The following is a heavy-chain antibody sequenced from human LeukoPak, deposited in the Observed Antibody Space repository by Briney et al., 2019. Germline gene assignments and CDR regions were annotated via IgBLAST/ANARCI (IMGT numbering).Heavy chain of an antibody. V-gene: IGHV1-2*06. J-gene: IGHJ4*02. D-gene: IGHD3-22*01. Sequence: ASVKVSCKASGYTFTSYYMHWVRQAPGQGLEWMGRINPNSGGTNYAQKFQGRVTMTKDTSISTAYMELSRLRSDDTAVYYCARDPAPKYSSGYDFDYWGQGTLVSVSS. CDR3: ARDPAPKYSSGYDFDY. CDR2: INPNSGGT. CDR1: GYTFTSYY.